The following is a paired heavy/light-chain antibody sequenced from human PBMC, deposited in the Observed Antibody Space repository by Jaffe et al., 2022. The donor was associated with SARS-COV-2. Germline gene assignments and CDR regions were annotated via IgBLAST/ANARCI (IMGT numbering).Heavy chain of an antibody. Sequence: EVQLVESGGGLVKPGGSLRLSCAASGFTFSNAWMSWVRQAPGKGLEWVGRIKSKTDGGTTDYAAPVKGRFTISRDDSKNTLYLQMNSLKTEDTAVYYCTTDPLVGALDYWGQGTLVTVSS. D-gene: IGHD1-26*01. CDR2: IKSKTDGGTT. J-gene: IGHJ4*02. V-gene: IGHV3-15*01. CDR1: GFTFSNAW. CDR3: TTDPLVGALDY.
Light chain of an antibody. CDR3: QQLNSYSAT. CDR2: AAS. J-gene: IGKJ4*01. V-gene: IGKV1-9*01. CDR1: QGISSY. Sequence: DIQLTQSPSFLSASVGDRVTITCRASQGISSYLAWYQQKPGKAPKLLIYAASTLQSGVPSRFSGSGSGTEFTLTISSLQPEDFATYYCQQLNSYSATFGGGTKVEIK.